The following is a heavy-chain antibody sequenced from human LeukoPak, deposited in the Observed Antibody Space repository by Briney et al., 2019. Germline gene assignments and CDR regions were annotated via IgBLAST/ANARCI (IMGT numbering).Heavy chain of an antibody. CDR3: AKSLTDYFRFDH. D-gene: IGHD3-9*01. CDR1: GFTFRRSA. V-gene: IGHV3-23*01. Sequence: GGSLRLLCGACGFTFRRSAMSWVRQAPGKGLEWASAIRGSGGTTYYADSVKGRFTISRDNSKNTLYLQMNSLRADDTAVYCCAKSLTDYFRFDHWGQGTLVTVSS. J-gene: IGHJ4*02. CDR2: IRGSGGTT.